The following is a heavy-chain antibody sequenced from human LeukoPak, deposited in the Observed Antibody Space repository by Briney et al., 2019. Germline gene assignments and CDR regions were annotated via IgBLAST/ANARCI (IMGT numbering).Heavy chain of an antibody. Sequence: ASVKVSCKASGYTFTSYNMHWVRQAPGQGLEWMGIIKPSGGSTTYAQKFQGRVTITADKSTSTAYMELSSLRSEDTAVYYCARSSMTTVTNWFDPWGQGTLVTVSS. CDR2: IKPSGGST. V-gene: IGHV1-46*01. CDR3: ARSSMTTVTNWFDP. CDR1: GYTFTSYN. D-gene: IGHD4-17*01. J-gene: IGHJ5*02.